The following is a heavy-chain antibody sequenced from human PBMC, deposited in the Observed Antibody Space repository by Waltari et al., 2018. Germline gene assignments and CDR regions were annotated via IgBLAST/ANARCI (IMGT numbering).Heavy chain of an antibody. Sequence: VQLQQWGAGLLKPSEPLSLTCAVYGGSFSGSYWSWIRQRPRKGVEWIGEIKHSGSTNCKPYLRSRVTISGDTSKMRFALKLSSVTAADAAVYYCARGRGGTTPCFDYWGQGTLVTVSS. J-gene: IGHJ4*02. CDR1: GGSFSGSY. D-gene: IGHD1-26*01. V-gene: IGHV4-34*01. CDR2: IKHSGST. CDR3: ARGRGGTTPCFDY.